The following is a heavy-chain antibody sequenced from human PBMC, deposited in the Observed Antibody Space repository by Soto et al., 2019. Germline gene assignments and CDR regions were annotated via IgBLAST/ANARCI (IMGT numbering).Heavy chain of an antibody. D-gene: IGHD2-21*02. Sequence: VQLVESGGGVVQPGRSLRLSCAASGFVFSSYGMHWVRQAPGKGLEWVAFISNDGSNKYYADSVQGRFTISRDNSKSTLYLQMNSLRTEDTAMYACAASPQGPHCGGDCYIDYWGQGTLVTVSS. CDR2: ISNDGSNK. CDR3: AASPQGPHCGGDCYIDY. CDR1: GFVFSSYG. J-gene: IGHJ4*02. V-gene: IGHV3-30*03.